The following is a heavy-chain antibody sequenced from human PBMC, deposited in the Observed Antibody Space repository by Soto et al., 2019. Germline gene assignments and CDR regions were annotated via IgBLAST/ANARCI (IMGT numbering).Heavy chain of an antibody. CDR1: GYTFTSYG. V-gene: IGHV1-18*04. CDR2: ISAYNGNT. D-gene: IGHD3-3*01. J-gene: IGHJ6*02. CDR3: ARDFWSGYYSGYYYGMDV. Sequence: PSVKVSCKASGYTFTSYGISWVRQAPGQGLEWMGWISAYNGNTNYAQKLQGRVTMTTDTSTSTAYMELRSLRSDDTAVYYCARDFWSGYYSGYYYGMDVWGQGTTVTVSS.